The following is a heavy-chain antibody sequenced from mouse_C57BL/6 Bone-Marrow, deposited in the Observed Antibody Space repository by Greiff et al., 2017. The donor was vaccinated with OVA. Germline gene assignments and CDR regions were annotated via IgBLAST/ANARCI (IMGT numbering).Heavy chain of an antibody. V-gene: IGHV1-72*01. D-gene: IGHD1-1*01. CDR2: IDPNSGGT. Sequence: QVQQQQPGAELVKPGASVKLSCKASGYTFTSYWMHWVKQRPGRGLEWIGRIDPNSGGTKYNEKFKSKATLTVDKPSSTAYMQLSSLTSEDSAVYYCAREKSTVVATKAMDYWGQGTSVTVSS. J-gene: IGHJ4*01. CDR1: GYTFTSYW. CDR3: AREKSTVVATKAMDY.